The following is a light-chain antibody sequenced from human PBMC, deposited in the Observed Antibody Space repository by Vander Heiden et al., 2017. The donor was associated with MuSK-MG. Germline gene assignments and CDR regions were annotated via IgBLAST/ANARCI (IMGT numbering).Light chain of an antibody. Sequence: DIQMTKLHSTLSASVGDRVTITCRASQSISRYLSLYQQKPGKAPKLLIYDASSLESGVPSRFSGSGSGTDFTLTISSLQPDDSATYYCQQYNSSPWTFGQGTKVEIK. CDR2: DAS. CDR3: QQYNSSPWT. V-gene: IGKV1-5*01. J-gene: IGKJ1*01. CDR1: QSISRY.